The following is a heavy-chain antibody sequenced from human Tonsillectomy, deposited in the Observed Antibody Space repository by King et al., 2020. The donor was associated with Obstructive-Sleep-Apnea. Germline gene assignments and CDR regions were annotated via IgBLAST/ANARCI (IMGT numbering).Heavy chain of an antibody. D-gene: IGHD3-22*01. J-gene: IGHJ4*02. V-gene: IGHV4-59*01. CDR3: ARGRDLYYDSSGIDY. Sequence: QLQESGPGLVKPSETLSLTCTVSGGSISSCCWNWIRQPPGKGLEWIGYMCNSGSTNYNPSLKSRVTISVDTSKNRFSLKLSSVTAAETAVYYCARGRDLYYDSSGIDYWGQGTLVIVSS. CDR1: GGSISSCC. CDR2: MCNSGST.